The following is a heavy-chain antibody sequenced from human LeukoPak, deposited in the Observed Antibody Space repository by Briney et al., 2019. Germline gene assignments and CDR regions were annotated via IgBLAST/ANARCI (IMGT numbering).Heavy chain of an antibody. CDR2: ISAYNGNT. D-gene: IGHD1-26*01. J-gene: IGHJ3*02. CDR3: ARDSLGGESYYGGAGAFDI. CDR1: GYTFTSYG. V-gene: IGHV1-18*01. Sequence: ASVKVSCKASGYTFTSYGISWVRQAPGQGLEWMGWISAYNGNTNYAQKLQGRVTMTTDTSTSTAYMELRSLRSDDTAVYYCARDSLGGESYYGGAGAFDIWGQGTMVTVSS.